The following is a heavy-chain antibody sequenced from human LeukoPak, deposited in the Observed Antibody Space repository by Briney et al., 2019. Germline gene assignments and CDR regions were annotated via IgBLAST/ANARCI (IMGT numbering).Heavy chain of an antibody. D-gene: IGHD3-22*01. CDR1: GFTFRSYA. Sequence: GGSLRLSCAASGFTFRSYAMSWVRQAPGKGLVWVSRINRDGSTTTYADSVKGRFTVSRVNAKNTLNLQMNSLRAEDTAVYYCGRGGDYYDSSGYFWRPAEIDYWGQGTLVTVSS. J-gene: IGHJ4*02. CDR2: INRDGSTT. V-gene: IGHV3-74*03. CDR3: GRGGDYYDSSGYFWRPAEIDY.